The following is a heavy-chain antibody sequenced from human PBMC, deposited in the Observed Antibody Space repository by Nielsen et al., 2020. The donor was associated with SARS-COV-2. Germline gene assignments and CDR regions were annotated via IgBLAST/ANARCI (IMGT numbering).Heavy chain of an antibody. CDR3: ARIQLELRLFYFYYSMDV. D-gene: IGHD1-7*01. Sequence: SGPTLVKSTETLTLTCTVSGFSLSNARMGVGWIRQPPGRALESLAHIFSNDEKSYSTSLKSRLTISKDTSKSQVVLTTTNMDPVDTATYYCARIQLELRLFYFYYSMDVWGKGTTVTVSS. CDR2: IFSNDEK. J-gene: IGHJ6*03. CDR1: GFSLSNARMG. V-gene: IGHV2-26*01.